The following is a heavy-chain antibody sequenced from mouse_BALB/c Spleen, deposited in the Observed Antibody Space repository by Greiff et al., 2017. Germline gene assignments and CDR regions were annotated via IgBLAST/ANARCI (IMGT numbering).Heavy chain of an antibody. D-gene: IGHD6-2*01. CDR1: GFTFSNYW. Sequence: EVQRVESGGGLVQPGGSMKLSCVASGFTFSNYWMNWVRQSPEKGLEWVAEIRLKSNNYATHYAESVKGRFTISRDDSKSSVYLQMNNLRAEDTGIYYCTRLSGWAMDYWGQGTSVTVSS. V-gene: IGHV6-6*02. J-gene: IGHJ4*01. CDR3: TRLSGWAMDY. CDR2: IRLKSNNYAT.